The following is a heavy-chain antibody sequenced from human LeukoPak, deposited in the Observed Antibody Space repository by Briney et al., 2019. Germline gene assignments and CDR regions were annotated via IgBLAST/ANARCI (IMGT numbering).Heavy chain of an antibody. CDR1: GYTFTSYD. D-gene: IGHD2-2*01. V-gene: IGHV1-8*01. CDR3: ARGGPTYCSSTSCYRGGYFDY. Sequence: ASVEVSCKASGYTFTSYDFNWVRQATGPGLEWMGWMNPNSGNTGYAQKFQGRVTMTRNTSISTAYMELSSLRSEDTAVYYCARGGPTYCSSTSCYRGGYFDYWGQGTLVTVSS. J-gene: IGHJ4*02. CDR2: MNPNSGNT.